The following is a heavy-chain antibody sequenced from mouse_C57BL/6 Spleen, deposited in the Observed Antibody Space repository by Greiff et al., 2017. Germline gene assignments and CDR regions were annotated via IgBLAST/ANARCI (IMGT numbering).Heavy chain of an antibody. D-gene: IGHD2-5*01. CDR3: ARSRDSNPIYAMDY. Sequence: VQLQQSGAELVRPGASVKLSCKASGYTFTDYYINWVKQRPGQGLEWIARIYPGSGNTYYNEKFKGKATLTAEKSSSTAYMQLSSLTSEDSAVYFCARSRDSNPIYAMDYWGQGTSVTVSS. CDR1: GYTFTDYY. V-gene: IGHV1-76*01. CDR2: IYPGSGNT. J-gene: IGHJ4*01.